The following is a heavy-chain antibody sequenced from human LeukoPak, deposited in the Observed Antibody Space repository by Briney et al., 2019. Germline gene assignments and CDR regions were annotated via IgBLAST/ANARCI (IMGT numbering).Heavy chain of an antibody. CDR1: GYTFTNYY. Sequence: GSVKVSCKASGYTFTNYYMHWVRQAPGQGLEWMGIIDPSGGSTTYAQKFQGRVTMTRDTSTSTVYMELTSLRSEDTAMYYCARDWGIQQWPPSYFDYWGQGTLVTVSS. V-gene: IGHV1-46*01. CDR3: ARDWGIQQWPPSYFDY. CDR2: IDPSGGST. D-gene: IGHD5-18*01. J-gene: IGHJ4*02.